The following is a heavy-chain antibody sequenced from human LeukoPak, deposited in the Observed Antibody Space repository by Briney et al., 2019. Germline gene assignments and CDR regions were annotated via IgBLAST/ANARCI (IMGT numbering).Heavy chain of an antibody. J-gene: IGHJ6*02. Sequence: GGALRLSCAASGFTFSSYGMHWVRQAPGKGLEWVAVISYDGSNRYYADSVKGRFTISRDNSKNTLYLQMNSLRAEDTAVYYCAKDGQEDLPYYYGMDVWGQGTTVTVSS. CDR2: ISYDGSNR. CDR3: AKDGQEDLPYYYGMDV. CDR1: GFTFSSYG. V-gene: IGHV3-30*18.